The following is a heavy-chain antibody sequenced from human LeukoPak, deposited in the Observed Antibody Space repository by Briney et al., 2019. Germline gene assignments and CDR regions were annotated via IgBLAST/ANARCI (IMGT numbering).Heavy chain of an antibody. CDR3: ARDSGYSYGPLGY. J-gene: IGHJ4*02. Sequence: SETLSLTCAVYGGSLSGYYWSWIRQPPGKGLEWIGEINHSGSTNYNPSLKSRVTISLDTSKNQFSLKLSSVTAADTAVYYCARDSGYSYGPLGYWGQGTLVTVSP. CDR1: GGSLSGYY. V-gene: IGHV4-34*01. CDR2: INHSGST. D-gene: IGHD5-18*01.